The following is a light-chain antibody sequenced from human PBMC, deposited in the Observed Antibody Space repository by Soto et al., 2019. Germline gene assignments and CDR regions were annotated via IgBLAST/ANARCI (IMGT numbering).Light chain of an antibody. J-gene: IGLJ1*01. CDR1: SSDIGGYYY. Sequence: QSVLTQPPSASGSPGQSVTVSCTGTSSDIGGYYYVSWYQQHPGKAPKLIIYEVTKRPSGVPDRFSGSKSGNTASLTVSGLQAEDEAEYYCCSYTSSITRYVFGTGTKVTVL. CDR2: EVT. V-gene: IGLV2-8*01. CDR3: CSYTSSITRYV.